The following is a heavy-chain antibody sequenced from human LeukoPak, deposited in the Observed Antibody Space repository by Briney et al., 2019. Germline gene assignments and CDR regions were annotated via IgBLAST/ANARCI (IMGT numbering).Heavy chain of an antibody. Sequence: GGSLRLSCAASRFNFISNWMSWVRQAPGKGLEWVAHIKQDGSEKYYVDSVKGRFTISRDNAKNSLYLQMNRLRAEDTAVYYCASGHEYGWYQDHWGQGTLVTVSS. J-gene: IGHJ4*02. V-gene: IGHV3-7*01. CDR1: RFNFISNW. CDR3: ASGHEYGWYQDH. CDR2: IKQDGSEK. D-gene: IGHD6-19*01.